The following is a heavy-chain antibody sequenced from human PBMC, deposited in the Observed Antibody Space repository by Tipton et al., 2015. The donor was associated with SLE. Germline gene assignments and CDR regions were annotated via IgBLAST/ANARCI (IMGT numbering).Heavy chain of an antibody. CDR2: ISDDGSNK. D-gene: IGHD6-13*01. Sequence: LSLTCAASGFTFSSFAMHWVRQAPGKGLEWVAFISDDGSNKYYADSVKGRFTISRDNFKNTLFLQMNSLRIEDTAVYYCARQVSSSFDYWGRGTLVTVSS. J-gene: IGHJ4*02. CDR1: GFTFSSFA. CDR3: ARQVSSSFDY. V-gene: IGHV3-30*04.